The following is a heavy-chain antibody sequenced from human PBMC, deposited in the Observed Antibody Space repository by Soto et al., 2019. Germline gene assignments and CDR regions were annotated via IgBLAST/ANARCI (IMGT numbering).Heavy chain of an antibody. V-gene: IGHV3-48*03. CDR1: GFTFSSYE. CDR3: ASNYYDSSGYSY. CDR2: ISSSGSTI. J-gene: IGHJ4*02. Sequence: PGGSLRLSCAASGFTFSSYEMNWVRQAPGKGLEWVSYISSSGSTIYYADSVKGRFTISRDNAKNSLYLQMNSLRAEDTAVYYCASNYYDSSGYSYWGQGTLVTVYS. D-gene: IGHD3-22*01.